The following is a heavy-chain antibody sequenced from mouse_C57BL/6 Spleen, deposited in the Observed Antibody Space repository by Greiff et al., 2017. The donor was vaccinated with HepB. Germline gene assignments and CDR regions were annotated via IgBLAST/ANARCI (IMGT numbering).Heavy chain of an antibody. CDR2: IWSGGST. D-gene: IGHD3-2*02. V-gene: IGHV2-2*01. CDR3: ARTDSSGYLYYYAMDY. Sequence: QVQLQQSGPGLVQPSQSLSITCTVSGFSLTSYGVHWVRQSPGKGLEWLGVIWSGGSTDYNAAFISRLSISKDNSESQVFFKMNSLQADDTAIYYCARTDSSGYLYYYAMDYWGQGTSVTVSS. CDR1: GFSLTSYG. J-gene: IGHJ4*01.